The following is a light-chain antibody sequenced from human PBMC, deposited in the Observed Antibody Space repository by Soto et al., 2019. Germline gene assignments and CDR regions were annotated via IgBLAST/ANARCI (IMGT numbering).Light chain of an antibody. Sequence: IQMTQSPSTLSASLGDRVTITCRASQSDGRRVAWYQQQPGKAPRLLIYDASTLATEVPSRFSGRGSGTEFTLTISSLQPDDFATYYCQQYNRVPLTFGGGTKVET. V-gene: IGKV1-5*01. J-gene: IGKJ4*01. CDR2: DAS. CDR3: QQYNRVPLT. CDR1: QSDGRR.